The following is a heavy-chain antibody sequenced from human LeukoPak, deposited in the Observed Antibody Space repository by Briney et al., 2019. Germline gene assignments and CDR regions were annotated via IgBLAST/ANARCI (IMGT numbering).Heavy chain of an antibody. V-gene: IGHV4-59*01. CDR1: GGSISSYY. J-gene: IGHJ4*02. D-gene: IGHD4-17*01. CDR2: IYYSGST. Sequence: PSETLSLTCIVSGGSISSYYWSWIRQPPGKGLEYIGYIYYSGSTNYNPSLKSRVTISVDTSKNQFSLKLRSVTAADTAVYYCARVQGSYGDRYYFDCWGQRTLVTVSS. CDR3: ARVQGSYGDRYYFDC.